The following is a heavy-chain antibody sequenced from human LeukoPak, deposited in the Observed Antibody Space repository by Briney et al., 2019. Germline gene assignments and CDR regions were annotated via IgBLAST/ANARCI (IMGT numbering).Heavy chain of an antibody. J-gene: IGHJ4*02. CDR3: ARDRPKYNYDGSGYPPY. V-gene: IGHV3-48*01. D-gene: IGHD3-22*01. CDR1: GFTFSSYS. CDR2: ISSSSTTI. Sequence: PGGSLRLSCAASGFTFSSYSMMWVRQAPGKGLEWVSYISSSSTTIYYADSVKGRFTISRDNAKNSVYLQMNSLRAEDTAVYYCARDRPKYNYDGSGYPPYWGQGTLVTVSS.